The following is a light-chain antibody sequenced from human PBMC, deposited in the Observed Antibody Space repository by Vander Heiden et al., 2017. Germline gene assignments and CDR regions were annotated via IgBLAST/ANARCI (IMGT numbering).Light chain of an antibody. J-gene: IGKJ4*01. Sequence: DILMTQSPSTLSASVGDRVTITCRASQSISSWLAWYQQKPGKAPKLLIYDASSLESGVPSRFSGSGSGTEFTLTISSLQPDDFATYYCQQYNSSLFGGGTKVEIK. V-gene: IGKV1-5*01. CDR1: QSISSW. CDR3: QQYNSSL. CDR2: DAS.